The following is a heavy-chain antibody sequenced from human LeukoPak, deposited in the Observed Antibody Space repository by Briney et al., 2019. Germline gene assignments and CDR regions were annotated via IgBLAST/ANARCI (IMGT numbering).Heavy chain of an antibody. CDR1: GGSFSGYY. CDR2: VNHSGST. D-gene: IGHD5-18*01. J-gene: IGHJ4*02. Sequence: SETLSLTCAVYGGSFSGYYWSWIRQPPGKGLEWIGEVNHSGSTNYNPSLKSRATISVDTSKNQFSLTLSSVTAADTAVYYCARGGYSYGIRFDYWGQGTLVTVSS. CDR3: ARGGYSYGIRFDY. V-gene: IGHV4-34*01.